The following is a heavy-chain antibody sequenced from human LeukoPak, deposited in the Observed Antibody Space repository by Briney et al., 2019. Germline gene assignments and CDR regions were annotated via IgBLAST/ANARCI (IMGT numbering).Heavy chain of an antibody. J-gene: IGHJ5*02. D-gene: IGHD3-10*01. CDR2: IYYSGST. CDR1: GGSVSSGSYY. Sequence: KPSETLSLTCTVPGGSVSSGSYYWSWIRQPPGKGLEWIGYIYYSGSTNYNPSLKSRVTISVDTSKNQFSLKLSSVTAADTAVYYCARGRNQFTRITMVRGGSCWFDPWGQGTLVTVSS. CDR3: ARGRNQFTRITMVRGGSCWFDP. V-gene: IGHV4-61*01.